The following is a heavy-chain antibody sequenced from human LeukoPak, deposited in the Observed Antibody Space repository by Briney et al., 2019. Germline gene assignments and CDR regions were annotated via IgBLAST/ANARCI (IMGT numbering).Heavy chain of an antibody. J-gene: IGHJ4*02. D-gene: IGHD7-27*01. CDR2: IKGKTDGGTT. CDR1: GFTFSNAW. V-gene: IGHV3-15*01. Sequence: GGSLRLSCAASGFTFSNAWMSWVRQAPGKGLEWVGRIKGKTDGGTTDYAAPVKGRFTISRDDSKNTLYLQMNSLKTEDTAVYYCTTGTGDVDYWGQGTLVTVSS. CDR3: TTGTGDVDY.